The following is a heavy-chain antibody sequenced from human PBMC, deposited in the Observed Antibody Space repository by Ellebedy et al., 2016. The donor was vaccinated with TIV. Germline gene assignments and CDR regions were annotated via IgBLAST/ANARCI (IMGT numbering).Heavy chain of an antibody. D-gene: IGHD5-24*01. CDR1: GDSISSSRNY. V-gene: IGHV4-39*07. CDR2: IYYTGTT. CDR3: VRDRDGYNYVNY. Sequence: SETLSLXCTVSGDSISSSRNYWGWIRQPPGKGLEWIGNIYYTGTTYYNPSLKSRVTISVDKSKNNFSLKLTSVTAADTAVYYCVRDRDGYNYVNYWGQGTLVTVSS. J-gene: IGHJ4*02.